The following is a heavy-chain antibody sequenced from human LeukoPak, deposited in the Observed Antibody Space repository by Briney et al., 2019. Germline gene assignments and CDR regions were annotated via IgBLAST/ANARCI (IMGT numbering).Heavy chain of an antibody. CDR3: ARHEWQQLVKFDY. J-gene: IGHJ4*02. CDR2: IYYSGST. CDR1: GGSISPYY. V-gene: IGHV4-59*01. D-gene: IGHD6-13*01. Sequence: SETLSLTCIVSGGSISPYYWSWIRQPPGKGLEWIGYIYYSGSTNFNPSLKSRVTISVDTSKNQFSLKLTSVTAADTAVYYCARHEWQQLVKFDYWGQGALVTVSS.